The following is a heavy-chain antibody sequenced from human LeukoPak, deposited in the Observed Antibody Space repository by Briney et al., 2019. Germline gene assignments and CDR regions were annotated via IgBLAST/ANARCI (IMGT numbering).Heavy chain of an antibody. CDR2: INAGNGNT. Sequence: GASVKVSCKASGYTFTSYAMHWVRQAPGQRLEWMGWINAGNGNTKYSQKFQGRVTITRDTSASTAYMELSSLRSEDTAVYYCARDRVTIFDVYYYYGMDVWGQGTTVTVSS. D-gene: IGHD3-3*01. CDR1: GYTFTSYA. CDR3: ARDRVTIFDVYYYYGMDV. V-gene: IGHV1-3*01. J-gene: IGHJ6*02.